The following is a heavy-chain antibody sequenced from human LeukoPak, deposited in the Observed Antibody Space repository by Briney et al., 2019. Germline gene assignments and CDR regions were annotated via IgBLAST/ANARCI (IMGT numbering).Heavy chain of an antibody. CDR2: INPNSGGT. Sequence: ASVKVPCKASGYTFTGYYMHWVRQAPGQGLEWMGWINPNSGGTNYAQKFQGRVTMTRDTSISTAYMELSRLRSDDTAVYYCARDRSGGGGYANYWGQGTLVTVSS. CDR3: ARDRSGGGGYANY. CDR1: GYTFTGYY. J-gene: IGHJ4*02. V-gene: IGHV1-2*02. D-gene: IGHD2-15*01.